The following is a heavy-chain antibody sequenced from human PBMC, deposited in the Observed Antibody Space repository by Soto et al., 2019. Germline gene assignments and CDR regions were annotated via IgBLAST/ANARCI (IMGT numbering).Heavy chain of an antibody. D-gene: IGHD3-10*01. J-gene: IGHJ4*02. V-gene: IGHV3-23*01. CDR2: ISGSGGST. CDR1: GFTFSSYA. CDR3: AKHRMPGTTGEFDDY. Sequence: PGGSLRLSCAASGFTFSSYAVSWVRQAPGKGLEWVSTISGSGGSTYYADSVKGRFTISRDNSKNTLYLQMDSLRAEDAAVYYCAKHRMPGTTGEFDDYWGQGTLVTVSS.